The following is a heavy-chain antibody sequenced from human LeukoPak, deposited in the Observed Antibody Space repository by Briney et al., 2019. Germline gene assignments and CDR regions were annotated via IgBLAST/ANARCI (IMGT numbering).Heavy chain of an antibody. CDR2: IYYSGST. Sequence: SETLSLTCTVSGGSISSGSYYWGWIRQPPGKGLEWIGSIYYSGSTYYNPSLKSRVTISVDTSKNQFSLKLSSVTAADTAVYYCARRRAAAGGRLDYWGQGTLVTVSS. CDR3: ARRRAAAGGRLDY. V-gene: IGHV4-39*01. CDR1: GGSISSGSYY. D-gene: IGHD6-13*01. J-gene: IGHJ4*02.